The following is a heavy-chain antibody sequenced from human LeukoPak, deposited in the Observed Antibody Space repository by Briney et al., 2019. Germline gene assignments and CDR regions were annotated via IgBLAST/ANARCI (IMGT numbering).Heavy chain of an antibody. J-gene: IGHJ4*02. V-gene: IGHV3-66*01. Sequence: PGGSLRLSCAASGFTVSSNYMSWVGQAPGKGLEWVSVIYSGGSTYYADSVKGRFTISRDNSKNTLYLQMNSLRAEDTAVYYCARVPTTHFDYWGQGTLVTVSS. CDR1: GFTVSSNY. CDR2: IYSGGST. CDR3: ARVPTTHFDY. D-gene: IGHD4-17*01.